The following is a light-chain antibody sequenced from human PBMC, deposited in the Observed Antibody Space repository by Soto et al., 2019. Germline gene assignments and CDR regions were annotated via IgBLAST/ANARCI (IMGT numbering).Light chain of an antibody. J-gene: IGKJ1*01. CDR1: QNINVY. Sequence: DIQMTQSPSSPPAYVVSRVTIICRVSQNINVYLNWYQQKPGKAPKLLISAASSLQSGVPSRFSGSGSGTDFTLTISSLQPEDFATYYCQQSYSTPRVTFGQGTKVDIK. CDR2: AAS. V-gene: IGKV1-39*01. CDR3: QQSYSTPRVT.